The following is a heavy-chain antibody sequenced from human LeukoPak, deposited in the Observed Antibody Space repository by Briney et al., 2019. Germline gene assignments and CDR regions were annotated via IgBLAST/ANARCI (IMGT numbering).Heavy chain of an antibody. CDR2: IKRDGSEK. Sequence: PGGSLRLSCAASGFTFSSYWMSWVRQAPGKGLEWVSNIKRDGSEKYYVDSVKGRFTISRDNAKNSLYLQMNSLRAEDTAVYYCASLISYCSSTSCSYMDVWGKGTTVTISS. CDR1: GFTFSSYW. J-gene: IGHJ6*03. D-gene: IGHD2-2*01. V-gene: IGHV3-7*03. CDR3: ASLISYCSSTSCSYMDV.